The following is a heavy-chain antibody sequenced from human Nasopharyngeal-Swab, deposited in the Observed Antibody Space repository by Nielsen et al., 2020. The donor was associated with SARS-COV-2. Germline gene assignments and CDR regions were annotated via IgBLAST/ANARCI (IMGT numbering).Heavy chain of an antibody. V-gene: IGHV3-23*01. J-gene: IGHJ5*02. CDR2: ISGSGGST. D-gene: IGHD2/OR15-2a*01. CDR3: ARQTSFGDWFDP. Sequence: GKGLEWVSAISGSGGSTYYADSVKGRFTISRDNSKNTLYLQMNSLRAEDTAVYYCARQTSFGDWFDPWGQGTLVTVSS.